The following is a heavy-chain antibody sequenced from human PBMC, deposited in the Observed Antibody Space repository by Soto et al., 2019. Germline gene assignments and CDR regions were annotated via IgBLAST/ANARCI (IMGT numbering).Heavy chain of an antibody. V-gene: IGHV1-3*04. CDR1: GYTFTAYG. Sequence: QVQLVQSGAELKKPGASVMVSCTASGYTFTAYGIHWVRQAPGQTLEWIGWINSGNGNTKYSDKMQDRVTITRDTAETTVYREVRGLRAEDTSVYVCARAPFCSTMILGTLPDFWGQGSLVTVSS. CDR3: ARAPFCSTMILGTLPDF. CDR2: INSGNGNT. J-gene: IGHJ4*02. D-gene: IGHD7-27*01.